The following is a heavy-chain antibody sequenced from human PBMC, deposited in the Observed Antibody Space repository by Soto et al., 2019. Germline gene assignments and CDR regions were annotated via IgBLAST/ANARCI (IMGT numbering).Heavy chain of an antibody. CDR2: IYDTGISGYTPST. V-gene: IGHV4-59*01. J-gene: IGHJ6*02. CDR3: ARGEDAFFYYGLDV. Sequence: SETLSLTCTVSGSSITSSYWSWIRRPPGKGLEWIAYIYDTGISGYTPSTSYNPSLKSRVTMSVDTSKSQFSLKLTSVTAADTAVYYCARGEDAFFYYGLDVWGQGITVTVSS. CDR1: GSSITSSY.